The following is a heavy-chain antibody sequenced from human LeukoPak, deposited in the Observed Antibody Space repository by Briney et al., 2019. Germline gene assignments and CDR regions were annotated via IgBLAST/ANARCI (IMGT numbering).Heavy chain of an antibody. CDR2: TYYRSKWYN. J-gene: IGHJ4*02. CDR3: ARVTNRLLDY. CDR1: GDSVSSNSVA. D-gene: IGHD5-18*01. V-gene: IGHV6-1*01. Sequence: SQTLSLTCAISGDSVSSNSVAWSWIRQSPSRGLEWLGRTYYRSKWYNDSAVSVKSRITINPDTSKNQFSPQLNSVTPEDTAVYYCARVTNRLLDYWGQGTLVTVSS.